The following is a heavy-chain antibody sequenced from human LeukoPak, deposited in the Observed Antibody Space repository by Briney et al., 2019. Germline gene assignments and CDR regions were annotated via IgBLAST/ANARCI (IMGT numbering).Heavy chain of an antibody. J-gene: IGHJ3*02. CDR1: GGTFSSYA. D-gene: IGHD1-26*01. CDR3: ARRGSSDAFYI. CDR2: IIPILGIA. Sequence: SVKVSCKASGGTFSSYAISWVRQAPGQGLEWMGRIIPILGIANYAQKFQGRVTITADKSTSTAYMELSSLRSEDTAVYYCARRGSSDAFYIWGQGTMVTVSS. V-gene: IGHV1-69*04.